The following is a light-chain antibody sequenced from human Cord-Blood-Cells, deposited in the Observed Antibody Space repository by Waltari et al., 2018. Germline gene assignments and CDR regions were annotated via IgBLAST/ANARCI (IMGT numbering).Light chain of an antibody. J-gene: IGKJ1*01. CDR1: QSISSY. CDR3: QQSYSTPQT. V-gene: IGKV1-39*01. Sequence: DIQMTPSPSSLSESVGDRVTITCRASQSISSYLNWYQQKPGKAPKLLIYAASSLQSGVPSRFSGSGSGTDFTLTISSLQPEDFATYYCQQSYSTPQTFGQGTKVEIK. CDR2: AAS.